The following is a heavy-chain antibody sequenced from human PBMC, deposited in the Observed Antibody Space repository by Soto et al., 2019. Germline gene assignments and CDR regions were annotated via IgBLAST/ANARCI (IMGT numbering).Heavy chain of an antibody. D-gene: IGHD3-16*02. CDR1: GGSISSSSYY. J-gene: IGHJ5*02. Sequence: SETLSLTCTVSGGSISSSSYYWGWIRQPPGKGLEWIGSIYYSGSTYYIPSLKSRVTISVDTSKNQFSLKLSSVTAADTALYYCARFCFVGRYFPDNWFDPWGQGTLVTVSS. CDR3: ARFCFVGRYFPDNWFDP. V-gene: IGHV4-39*01. CDR2: IYYSGST.